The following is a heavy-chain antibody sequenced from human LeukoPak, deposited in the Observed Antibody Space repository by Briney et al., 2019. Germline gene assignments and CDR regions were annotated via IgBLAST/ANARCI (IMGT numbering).Heavy chain of an antibody. J-gene: IGHJ4*02. V-gene: IGHV3-23*01. CDR3: AKSVAGGPYYFDY. CDR1: GFTFSSYS. D-gene: IGHD6-19*01. CDR2: ISGSGGST. Sequence: GGSLRLSCAASGFTFSSYSMNWVRQAPGMGLEWVSAISGSGGSTYYADSVKGRFTISRDNSKNTLYLQMNSLRAEDTAVYYCAKSVAGGPYYFDYWGQGTLVTVSS.